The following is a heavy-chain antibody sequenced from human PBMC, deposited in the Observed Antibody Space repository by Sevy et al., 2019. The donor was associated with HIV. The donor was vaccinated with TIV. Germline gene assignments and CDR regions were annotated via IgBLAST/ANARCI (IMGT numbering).Heavy chain of an antibody. CDR3: AVIQLYYYYMDV. CDR2: ISGSGGST. J-gene: IGHJ6*03. Sequence: GGSLRLSCAASGFTFSSYAMSWVRQAPGKGLEWVSAISGSGGSTYYADSVKDRFTISRDNSKNTLYLQMNSLRAEDTAVYYCAVIQLYYYYMDVWGKGTTVTVSS. D-gene: IGHD5-18*01. V-gene: IGHV3-23*01. CDR1: GFTFSSYA.